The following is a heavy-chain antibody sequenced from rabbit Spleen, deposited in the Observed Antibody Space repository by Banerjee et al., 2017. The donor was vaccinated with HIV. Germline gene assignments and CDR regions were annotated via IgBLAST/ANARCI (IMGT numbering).Heavy chain of an antibody. CDR3: ARDGAGGSYFAF. V-gene: IGHV1S40*01. CDR1: GFSFGSNYY. Sequence: QSLEESGGDLVKPGASLTLTCTASGFSFGSNYYMCWVRQAPGKGLECIACIYADRSGSTYYANWAKGRFTISRENAQNTVFLQMTSLTAADTATYFCARDGAGGSYFAFWGPGTLVTVS. D-gene: IGHD8-1*01. CDR2: IYADRSGST. J-gene: IGHJ4*01.